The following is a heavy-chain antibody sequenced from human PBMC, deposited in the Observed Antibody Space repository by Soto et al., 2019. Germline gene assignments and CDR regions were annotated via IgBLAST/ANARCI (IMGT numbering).Heavy chain of an antibody. D-gene: IGHD2-15*01. CDR3: ARDREGFCNSGGSCYMSRADH. CDR2: ISKDGVNK. Sequence: GGSLRLSCEASGFTFSNFVMHWVRQAPGKGLEWVALISKDGVNKYYGDSVTGRFAVSRDNSKNTLYLQMDSLRPEDTSFYHCARDREGFCNSGGSCYMSRADHWGQGILVTVSS. J-gene: IGHJ4*02. CDR1: GFTFSNFV. V-gene: IGHV3-30*03.